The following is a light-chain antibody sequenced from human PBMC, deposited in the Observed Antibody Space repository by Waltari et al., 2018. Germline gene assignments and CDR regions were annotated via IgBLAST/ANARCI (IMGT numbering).Light chain of an antibody. Sequence: DIQMTQSPFSLSASVGDRVTITCRPSQSSSSYLNWYQQKPRKAPKLLLYAASSLHSGIPSRFSGSGSGRDFTLSISSLQPEDFAIYCCQQSYSQTLTFGQGTKVEIK. J-gene: IGKJ1*01. CDR2: AAS. CDR1: QSSSSY. CDR3: QQSYSQTLT. V-gene: IGKV1-39*01.